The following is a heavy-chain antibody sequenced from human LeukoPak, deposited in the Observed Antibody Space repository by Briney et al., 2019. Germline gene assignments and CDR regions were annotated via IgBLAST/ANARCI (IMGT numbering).Heavy chain of an antibody. D-gene: IGHD6-6*01. CDR3: ARVVEYSSSDYYYYYMDA. J-gene: IGHJ6*03. V-gene: IGHV4-34*01. CDR2: INHSGST. CDR1: GGSFSDYY. Sequence: SETLSLTCAVYGGSFSDYYWSWTRQPPGKGLEWIGEINHSGSTNYNPSLKSRVTISVDTSKNQFSLKLSSVTAADTAVYYCARVVEYSSSDYYYYYMDAWGKGTTVTVSS.